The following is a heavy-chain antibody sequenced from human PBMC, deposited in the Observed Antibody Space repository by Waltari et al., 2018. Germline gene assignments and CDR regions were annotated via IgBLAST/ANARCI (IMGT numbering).Heavy chain of an antibody. J-gene: IGHJ6*02. D-gene: IGHD1-26*01. CDR1: GSTFTSYY. Sequence: QVQLVQSGAEVKKPGASVKVSCKASGSTFTSYYMHWVRQAPGQGLEWMGIINPSGGSTSYAQKFQGRVTMTRDTATSTVYMELSSLRSEDTAVYYCARDDLVGAPVRDYYYGMDVWGQGTTVTVSS. CDR3: ARDDLVGAPVRDYYYGMDV. CDR2: INPSGGST. V-gene: IGHV1-46*01.